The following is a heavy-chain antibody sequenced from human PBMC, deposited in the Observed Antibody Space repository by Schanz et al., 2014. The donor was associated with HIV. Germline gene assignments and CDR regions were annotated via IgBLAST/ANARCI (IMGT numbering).Heavy chain of an antibody. D-gene: IGHD3-3*01. CDR3: TSGRFLERGGMDV. CDR2: ISYDGTKK. V-gene: IGHV3-30*03. CDR1: GFNFNSYG. Sequence: QEQLVESGGGVVQPGRSLRLSCVASGFNFNSYGMHWVRQAPGKGLEWVAVISYDGTKKHYADSVKGRFTISRDNSNNTLYVQMNSLRAEDTAVYFCTSGRFLERGGMDVWGQGTAVTVSS. J-gene: IGHJ6*02.